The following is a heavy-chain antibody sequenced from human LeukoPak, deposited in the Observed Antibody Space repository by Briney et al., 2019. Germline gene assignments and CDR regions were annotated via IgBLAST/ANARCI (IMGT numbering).Heavy chain of an antibody. Sequence: GGSLRLSCAASGFTFSSYAMSWVRQAPGKGLEWVSAISGSGGSTYYADSVKGRFTISRDNSKNTLYLQMNSLRAEDTAVYYCAKRPLLVRGVMNYFDYWGQGTLVTVSS. CDR3: AKRPLLVRGVMNYFDY. V-gene: IGHV3-23*01. CDR1: GFTFSSYA. D-gene: IGHD3-10*01. CDR2: ISGSGGST. J-gene: IGHJ4*02.